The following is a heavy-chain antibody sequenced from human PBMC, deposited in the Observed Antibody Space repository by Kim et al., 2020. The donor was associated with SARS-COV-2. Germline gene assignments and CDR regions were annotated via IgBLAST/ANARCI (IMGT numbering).Heavy chain of an antibody. V-gene: IGHV3-74*01. J-gene: IGHJ5*02. D-gene: IGHD6-19*01. Sequence: NNADAVNGRFTNSRNNAKNTVYLQMDSLRVEDTAVYYCAMSVAVGTFDPWGPGTLVIVSS. CDR3: AMSVAVGTFDP.